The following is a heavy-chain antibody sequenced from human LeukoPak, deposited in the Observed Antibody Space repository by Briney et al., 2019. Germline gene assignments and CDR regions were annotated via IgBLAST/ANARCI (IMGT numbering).Heavy chain of an antibody. CDR1: GFTFDDYA. Sequence: GGSLRLSCAASGFTFDDYAMHWVRQAPGKGLEWVSGISWNSGTIYYADSVKGQFTISRDNAKSSQSLQMNSLGAQDTAVYYCARGQVTSVTGLASFDIWGQGTLVTVSS. J-gene: IGHJ3*02. CDR2: ISWNSGTI. CDR3: ARGQVTSVTGLASFDI. V-gene: IGHV3-9*01. D-gene: IGHD4-17*01.